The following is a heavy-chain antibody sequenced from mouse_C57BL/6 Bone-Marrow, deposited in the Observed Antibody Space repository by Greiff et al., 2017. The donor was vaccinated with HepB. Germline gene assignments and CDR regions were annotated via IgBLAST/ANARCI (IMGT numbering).Heavy chain of an antibody. CDR2: ILPGSGST. D-gene: IGHD1-1*01. CDR3: ERSDYYGSPFAY. Sequence: QVQLQQSGAELMKPGASVKLSCTATGYTFTGYWIEWVKQRPGHGLEWIGEILPGSGSTNYNEKFKGKATFTADTSSNTAYMQLSSQTTEDSAIYYCERSDYYGSPFAYWGQGTLVTVSA. J-gene: IGHJ3*01. V-gene: IGHV1-9*01. CDR1: GYTFTGYW.